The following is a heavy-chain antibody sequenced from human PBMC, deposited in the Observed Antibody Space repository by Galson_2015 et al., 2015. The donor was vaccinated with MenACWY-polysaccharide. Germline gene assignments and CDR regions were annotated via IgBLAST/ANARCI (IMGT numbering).Heavy chain of an antibody. Sequence: SLRLSCAASGFTFSSYWMHWVRHAPGKGLVWVSRINADGSATDYADPVRGRFTISRDNAKNTLYLEMNSLRAEDTAVYYCTKAGAKFCRGSSCSFNWFDPWGQGTLVTVSS. CDR2: INADGSAT. V-gene: IGHV3-74*01. CDR3: TKAGAKFCRGSSCSFNWFDP. D-gene: IGHD2-15*01. CDR1: GFTFSSYW. J-gene: IGHJ5*02.